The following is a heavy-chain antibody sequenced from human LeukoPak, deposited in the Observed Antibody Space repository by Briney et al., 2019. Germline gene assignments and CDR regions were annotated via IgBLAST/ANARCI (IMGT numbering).Heavy chain of an antibody. J-gene: IGHJ6*02. CDR2: ISSSSSYI. V-gene: IGHV3-21*01. CDR1: GFTFSSYS. CDR3: AREYYDFWSGYYTAYYGMDV. D-gene: IGHD3-3*01. Sequence: GGPLRLSCAASGFTFSSYSMNWVRQAPGKGLEGVSSISSSSSYIYYADSVKGRFTISRDNAKNSLYLQMNSLRAEDTAVYYCAREYYDFWSGYYTAYYGMDVWGQGTTVTVSS.